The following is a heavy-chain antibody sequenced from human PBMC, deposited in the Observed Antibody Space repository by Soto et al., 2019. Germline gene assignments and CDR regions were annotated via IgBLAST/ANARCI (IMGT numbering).Heavy chain of an antibody. D-gene: IGHD5-12*01. Sequence: PGGSLRLSCAASGFTFSSYGMHWVRQAPGKGLEWVAVIWYDGSNKYYADSVKGRFTISRDNSKNTLYLQMNSLRAEDTAVYYCARDFNSGAYGMDVWGQGTTVTVS. CDR1: GFTFSSYG. CDR3: ARDFNSGAYGMDV. CDR2: IWYDGSNK. J-gene: IGHJ6*02. V-gene: IGHV3-33*01.